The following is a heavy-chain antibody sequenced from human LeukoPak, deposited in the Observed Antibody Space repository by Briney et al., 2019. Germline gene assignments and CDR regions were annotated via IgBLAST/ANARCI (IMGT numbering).Heavy chain of an antibody. J-gene: IGHJ4*02. CDR2: IKQDGSEK. Sequence: PGGSLRLSCAASGFTFSSYAMSWVRQAPGKGLEWVANIKQDGSEKYYVDSVKSRFTISRDNAKNSLYLQMSSLRAEDTAVYYCARDQYYWGQGTLVTVSS. V-gene: IGHV3-7*01. CDR1: GFTFSSYA. CDR3: ARDQYY.